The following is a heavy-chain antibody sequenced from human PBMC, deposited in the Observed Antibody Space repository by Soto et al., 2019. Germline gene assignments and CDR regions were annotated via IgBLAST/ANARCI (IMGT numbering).Heavy chain of an antibody. V-gene: IGHV1-2*02. CDR2: INPNSGGT. CDR1: GYTFTGYY. D-gene: IGHD2-2*02. CDR3: AMSGCSSTSCYTHWYFDL. Sequence: QVQLVQSGAEVKKPGASVKVSCKASGYTFTGYYMHWVRQAPGQGLEWMGWINPNSGGTNYAQKCQGRVTMTRDTSISTAYMELSRLRSDDTAVYYCAMSGCSSTSCYTHWYFDLWGRGTLVTVSS. J-gene: IGHJ2*01.